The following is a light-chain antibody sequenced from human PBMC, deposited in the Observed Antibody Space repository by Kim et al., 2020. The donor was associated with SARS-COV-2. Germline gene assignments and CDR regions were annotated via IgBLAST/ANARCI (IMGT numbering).Light chain of an antibody. V-gene: IGKV1-6*01. J-gene: IGKJ2*01. CDR1: QGISND. CDR2: AAS. CDR3: LQSYNWSYT. Sequence: IQMTQSPSSLSVSVGDRVTITCRASQGISNDLGWYQQKPGKAPRLLIYAASSLQSGIPSRFSGSVSGTDFTLTISSLQPEDFAAYFCLQSYNWSYTFGEGTKLEI.